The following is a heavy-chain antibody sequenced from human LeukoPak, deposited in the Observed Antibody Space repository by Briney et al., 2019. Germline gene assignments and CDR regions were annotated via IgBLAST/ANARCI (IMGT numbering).Heavy chain of an antibody. Sequence: TLSLTCTVSGGSISSDNWSWLRQPPGKALEWLALIDWDDDKYYSTSLKTRLTISKDTSKNQVVLTMTNMDPVDTATYYCARISRGIFGGIDYWGQGTLVTVSS. V-gene: IGHV2-70*18. CDR1: GGSISSDNW. CDR2: IDWDDDK. CDR3: ARISRGIFGGIDY. D-gene: IGHD3-3*01. J-gene: IGHJ4*02.